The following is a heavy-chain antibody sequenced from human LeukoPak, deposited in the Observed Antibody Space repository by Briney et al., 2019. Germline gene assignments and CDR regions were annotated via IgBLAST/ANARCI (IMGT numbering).Heavy chain of an antibody. CDR1: GFTFSSYG. D-gene: IGHD4-23*01. Sequence: GGSLRLSCAASGFTFSSYGMHWVRQAPGKGLEWVAFIRYDGSNKYYADSVKGRFTISRDNSKNTLYLQMNSLRAEDTAVYYCAKDRATDYGGNPGGFDYWGQGTLVTVSS. J-gene: IGHJ4*02. CDR2: IRYDGSNK. V-gene: IGHV3-30*02. CDR3: AKDRATDYGGNPGGFDY.